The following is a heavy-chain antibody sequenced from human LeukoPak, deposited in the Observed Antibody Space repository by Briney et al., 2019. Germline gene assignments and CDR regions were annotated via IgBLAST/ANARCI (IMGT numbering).Heavy chain of an antibody. J-gene: IGHJ3*02. CDR2: IRYDGSNK. V-gene: IGHV3-30*02. CDR1: GFTFSSYG. Sequence: TGGSLRLSCAASGFTFSSYGMHWVRQAPGKGLEWVAFIRYDGSNKYYADSVKGRFTISRDNSKNTLYLQMNSLRAEDTAVYYCAKEAGGYYYEGAFDIWGQGTMVTVSS. D-gene: IGHD3-22*01. CDR3: AKEAGGYYYEGAFDI.